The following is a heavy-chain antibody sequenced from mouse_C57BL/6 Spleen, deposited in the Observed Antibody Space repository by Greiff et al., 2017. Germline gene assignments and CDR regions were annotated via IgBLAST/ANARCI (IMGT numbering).Heavy chain of an antibody. Sequence: EVKVVESGEGLVKPGGSLKLSCAASGFTFSSYAMSWVRQTPEKRLEWVAYISSGGDYIYYADTVKGRFTISRDNARNTLYLQMSSLKSEDTAMYYCTRDRDYDGYAMDYWGQGTSVTVSS. J-gene: IGHJ4*01. CDR1: GFTFSSYA. CDR2: ISSGGDYI. CDR3: TRDRDYDGYAMDY. V-gene: IGHV5-9-1*02. D-gene: IGHD2-4*01.